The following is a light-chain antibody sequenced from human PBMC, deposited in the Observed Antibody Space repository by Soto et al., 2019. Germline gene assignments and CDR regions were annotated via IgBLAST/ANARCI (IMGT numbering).Light chain of an antibody. CDR3: CSYTSSTTPL. V-gene: IGLV2-14*01. CDR1: SSDVGGYDY. Sequence: QSALTQPASVSGSPGQSITISCTGTSSDVGGYDYVSWYQQHPAKTPKLIIFEVSNRPSGIPDRYSASKSGNTASLTISGLQAEDEADYYCCSYTSSTTPLFGGGTKLTVL. J-gene: IGLJ2*01. CDR2: EVS.